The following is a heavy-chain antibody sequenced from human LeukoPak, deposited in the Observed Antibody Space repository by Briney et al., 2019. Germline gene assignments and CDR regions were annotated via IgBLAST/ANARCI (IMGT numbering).Heavy chain of an antibody. CDR2: IRGSGGST. J-gene: IGHJ4*02. CDR1: RFTFSSYA. CDR3: AKEHARGFDY. D-gene: IGHD3-10*01. V-gene: IGHV3-23*01. Sequence: GGSLRLSCAASRFTFSSYAMSWVRQAPGKGREWVSAIRGSGGSTYYADSVKGRFTISRDNSKNTLYLQMNSLRAEDTAVYYCAKEHARGFDYWGQGTLVTVSS.